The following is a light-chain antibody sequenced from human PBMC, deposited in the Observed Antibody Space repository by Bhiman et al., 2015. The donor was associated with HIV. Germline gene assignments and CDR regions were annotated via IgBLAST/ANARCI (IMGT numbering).Light chain of an antibody. CDR3: SSYAGSSSPYV. Sequence: QSALTQPPSASGSPGQSVTISCTGTSSDVGGYNYVSWYQQHPGKAPKLIIFEVNKRPSGVPDRFSGSKSGNTASLTVSGLQAEDDADYYCSSYAGSSSPYVFGTGTKVTVL. V-gene: IGLV2-8*01. CDR2: EVN. CDR1: SSDVGGYNY. J-gene: IGLJ1*01.